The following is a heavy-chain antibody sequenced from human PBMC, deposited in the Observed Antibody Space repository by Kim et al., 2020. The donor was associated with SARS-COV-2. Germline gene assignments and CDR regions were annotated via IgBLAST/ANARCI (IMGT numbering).Heavy chain of an antibody. Sequence: GGSLRLSCAASGFTFSSYAMSWVRQAPGKGLEWVSAISGSGGSTYYADSVKGRFTISRDNSKNTLYLQMNSLRAEDTAVYYCAKDLVKVIGWNSGSQGAFDIWGQGTMVTVSS. D-gene: IGHD1-26*01. CDR2: ISGSGGST. J-gene: IGHJ3*02. V-gene: IGHV3-23*01. CDR1: GFTFSSYA. CDR3: AKDLVKVIGWNSGSQGAFDI.